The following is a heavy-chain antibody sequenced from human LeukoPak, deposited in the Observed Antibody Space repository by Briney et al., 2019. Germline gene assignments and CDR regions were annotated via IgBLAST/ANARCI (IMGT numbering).Heavy chain of an antibody. V-gene: IGHV1-2*02. J-gene: IGHJ6*03. CDR2: INPNSGGT. CDR1: GYTFTGYY. CDR3: ARDYYDSSEYYYYYMDV. D-gene: IGHD3-22*01. Sequence: GASVKVSCKASGYTFTGYYMHWVRQAPGQGLEWMGWINPNSGGTNYAQKFQGRVTINRDTSISTAYMELSRLRSDDTAVYYCARDYYDSSEYYYYYMDVWGKGTTVTVSS.